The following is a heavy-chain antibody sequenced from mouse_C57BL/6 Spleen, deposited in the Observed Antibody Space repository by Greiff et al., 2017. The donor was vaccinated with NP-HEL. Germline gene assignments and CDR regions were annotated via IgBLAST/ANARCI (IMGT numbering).Heavy chain of an antibody. Sequence: QVQLQQPGTELVMPGASVKLSCKASGYTFTSYWMHWVKQRPGQGLEWIGEIDPSDSYTNYNQKFKGKSTLTVDKSSSTAYMQLSSLTYEDSAVYYCARSFGTYYYFDYWGQGTTLTVSS. V-gene: IGHV1-69*01. CDR2: IDPSDSYT. J-gene: IGHJ2*01. CDR1: GYTFTSYW. D-gene: IGHD4-1*01. CDR3: ARSFGTYYYFDY.